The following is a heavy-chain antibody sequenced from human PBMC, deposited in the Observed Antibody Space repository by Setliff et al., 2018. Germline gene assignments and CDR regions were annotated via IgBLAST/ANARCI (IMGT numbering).Heavy chain of an antibody. D-gene: IGHD1-7*01. Sequence: GASVKVSCKTSGYSFIRYYMYWLRQAPGQGPEWLGIINIGGGSASYAQKFQDRVTMTRDTSTSTVYLEVTSLTSEDTAMYYCARDQFRNSGGLYSWGQGTLVTVSS. CDR3: ARDQFRNSGGLYS. J-gene: IGHJ5*02. V-gene: IGHV1-46*01. CDR1: GYSFIRYY. CDR2: INIGGGSA.